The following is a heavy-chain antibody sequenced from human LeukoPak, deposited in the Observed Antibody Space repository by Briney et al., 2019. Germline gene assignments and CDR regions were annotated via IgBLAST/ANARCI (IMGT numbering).Heavy chain of an antibody. CDR2: ISAYNGNT. J-gene: IGHJ4*02. CDR1: GYTFTSYG. CDR3: ARDRGDSSGYYSEQDSFDY. V-gene: IGHV1-18*01. D-gene: IGHD3-22*01. Sequence: ASVKVSCKASGYTFTSYGISWVRQAPGQGLEWMGWISAYNGNTNYAQKLQGRVTMTTDTSTSTAYMELRSLRSDDTAVYYCARDRGDSSGYYSEQDSFDYWGQGTLVTVSS.